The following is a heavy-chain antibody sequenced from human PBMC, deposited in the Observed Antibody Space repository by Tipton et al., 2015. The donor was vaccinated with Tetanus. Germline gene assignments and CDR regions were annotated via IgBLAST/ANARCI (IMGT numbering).Heavy chain of an antibody. V-gene: IGHV4-61*01. Sequence: TLSLTCTVSGGSVRSGSYYWNWIRQPPGKGLEWIGYISYSGSSSFNPSLQSRVTMSVDKSKNQFSMKLASATAADTAVYYCTRDPYYGGYGWFDPWGQGTLVSVSS. J-gene: IGHJ5*02. CDR1: GGSVRSGSYY. D-gene: IGHD2-21*01. CDR2: ISYSGSS. CDR3: TRDPYYGGYGWFDP.